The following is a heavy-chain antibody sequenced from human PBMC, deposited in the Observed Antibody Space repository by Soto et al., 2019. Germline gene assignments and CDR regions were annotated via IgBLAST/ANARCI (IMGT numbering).Heavy chain of an antibody. CDR2: ISSSSSYI. CDR1: GFTFSSYS. V-gene: IGHV3-21*01. Sequence: EGSLRLSCVASGFTFSSYSMNWVRQAPGKGLEWVSSISSSSSYIYYADSVKGRFTISRDNAKNSLYLQMNSLRAEDTAVYYSARVLYGEDNAEYSQHWGQGTLVPVSS. CDR3: ARVLYGEDNAEYSQH. D-gene: IGHD4-17*01. J-gene: IGHJ1*01.